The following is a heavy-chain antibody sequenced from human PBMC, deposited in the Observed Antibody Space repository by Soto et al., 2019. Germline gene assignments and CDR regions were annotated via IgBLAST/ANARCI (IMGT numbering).Heavy chain of an antibody. Sequence: GVSLRLSCAASGFTCSSYAMSCVRQSPGKGLEWVSAISGSGGSTYYADSVKGRFTISRDNSKNTLYLQMNSLRAEDTAVYYCAKGRGLTGPNWFDPWGQGTLVTVSS. CDR3: AKGRGLTGPNWFDP. CDR1: GFTCSSYA. V-gene: IGHV3-23*01. CDR2: ISGSGGST. D-gene: IGHD3-9*01. J-gene: IGHJ5*02.